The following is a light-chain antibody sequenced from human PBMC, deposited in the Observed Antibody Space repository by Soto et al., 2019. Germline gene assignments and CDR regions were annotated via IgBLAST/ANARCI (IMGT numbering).Light chain of an antibody. V-gene: IGKV1-5*01. CDR3: QQYETFSGT. CDR1: QSISSW. J-gene: IGKJ1*01. CDR2: DAS. Sequence: IHRTHSPSTLSASLGYRFTITGRASQSISSWLAWYQQKPGKAPKLLIYDASSLESGVPSRFSGSGSGTEFTLTISSLQPDDFATYYCQQYETFSGTFGPGTKVDIK.